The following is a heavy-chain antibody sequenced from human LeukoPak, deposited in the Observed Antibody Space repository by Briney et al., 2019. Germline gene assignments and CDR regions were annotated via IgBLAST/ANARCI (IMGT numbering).Heavy chain of an antibody. Sequence: GESLKIFCKGSGYSFTRYWNGWVRQVPGKGPEWVGIINPADSDTRYSLSLQGQVTISADRSISTAYLQWSSLKASDTAIYYCARGEGGYNYAFWGQGTLVSVSS. CDR1: GYSFTRYW. CDR2: INPADSDT. V-gene: IGHV5-51*01. CDR3: ARGEGGYNYAF. D-gene: IGHD5-24*01. J-gene: IGHJ4*02.